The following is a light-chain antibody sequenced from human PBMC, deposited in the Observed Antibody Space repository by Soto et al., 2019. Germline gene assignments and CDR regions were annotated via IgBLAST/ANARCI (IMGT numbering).Light chain of an antibody. Sequence: DIQMTQSPSTLSGSVGDRVTITCRASQTISSWLARYQQKPGKAPKLLIYKASTLKSGVPSRFSGSGSETEFTLTISSLQPDDFATYYCQHYNSYSEAFGQGTKVELK. J-gene: IGKJ1*01. V-gene: IGKV1-5*03. CDR1: QTISSW. CDR2: KAS. CDR3: QHYNSYSEA.